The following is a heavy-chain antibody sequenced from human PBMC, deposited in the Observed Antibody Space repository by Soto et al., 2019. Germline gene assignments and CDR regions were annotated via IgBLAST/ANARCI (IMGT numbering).Heavy chain of an antibody. V-gene: IGHV1-69*12. CDR3: ARDGDPGYSFWSGPLGGGRFDP. D-gene: IGHD3-3*01. Sequence: QVQLVQSGAEGKEPGSSVNVSCKTSGGTFGNTAVTWVRQVPGQGLEWIGGIVPLFGTANYAQKFRGRVMITADESTSTAYMDLSSLRSDDTAIYYCARDGDPGYSFWSGPLGGGRFDPWGQGTLVTVSS. CDR2: IVPLFGTA. CDR1: GGTFGNTA. J-gene: IGHJ5*02.